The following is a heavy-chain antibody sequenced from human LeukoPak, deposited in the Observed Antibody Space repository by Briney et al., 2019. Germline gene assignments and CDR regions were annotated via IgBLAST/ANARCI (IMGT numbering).Heavy chain of an antibody. CDR3: ARDRGRATWFDP. V-gene: IGHV4-59*01. J-gene: IGHJ5*02. CDR1: GGSISSYY. CDR2: IYYSGST. Sequence: NPSETLSLTCTVSGGSISSYYWHWIRQPPGKGLEWIGYIYYSGSTNYNPSLKSRVTISVDTSRKQFSLKLHSVSAADTAVYYCARDRGRATWFDPWGQGTVVTVSS. D-gene: IGHD3-10*01.